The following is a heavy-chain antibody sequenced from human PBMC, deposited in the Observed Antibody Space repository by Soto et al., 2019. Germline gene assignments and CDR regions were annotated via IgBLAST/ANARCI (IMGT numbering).Heavy chain of an antibody. CDR2: INPNGDTT. V-gene: IGHV1-46*01. CDR3: AREGATAAKMFDY. J-gene: IGHJ4*02. Sequence: ASVKVSCKASGYTFSNYYMHWVRQAPGQGLEWMGGINPNGDTTYYAQKFLGRLTVTRDTSTSTVYMELSSLRSDDTAVYYCAREGATAAKMFDYWGQGTQVTVSS. CDR1: GYTFSNYY. D-gene: IGHD2-2*01.